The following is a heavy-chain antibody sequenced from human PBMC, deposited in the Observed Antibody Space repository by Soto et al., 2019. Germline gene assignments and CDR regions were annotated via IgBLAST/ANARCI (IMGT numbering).Heavy chain of an antibody. Sequence: SVKVSCKASGITFISPAEQWVRQARGQRLEWIGWIALGSGSTNYAQKFQERVTITRDMSTNTAYMELSSLRSEDTAVYYCAASLGWNRRQNWFAPWGQGTLVPVSS. V-gene: IGHV1-58*01. D-gene: IGHD1-1*01. J-gene: IGHJ5*02. CDR3: AASLGWNRRQNWFAP. CDR2: IALGSGST. CDR1: GITFISPA.